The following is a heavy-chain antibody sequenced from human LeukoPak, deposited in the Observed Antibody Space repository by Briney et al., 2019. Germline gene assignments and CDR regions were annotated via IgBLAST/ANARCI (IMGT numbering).Heavy chain of an antibody. V-gene: IGHV3-21*06. D-gene: IGHD5-18*01. J-gene: IGHJ4*02. CDR1: GFTFSNYG. CDR2: TDTSGRYV. Sequence: GGSLRLSCAASGFTFSNYGMNWVRQAPGKGLEWVSFTDTSGRYVYYGDSVKGRFTISRDNAKNLLFLQMNGLRAEDTALYYCARQIGGDSYGVFDYWGQGTLVTVSS. CDR3: ARQIGGDSYGVFDY.